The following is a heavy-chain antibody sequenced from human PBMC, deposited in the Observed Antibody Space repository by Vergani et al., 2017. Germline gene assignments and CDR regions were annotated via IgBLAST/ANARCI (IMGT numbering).Heavy chain of an antibody. D-gene: IGHD2-8*01. CDR3: ARVNTETNGHLYYYYYMDV. CDR1: GRSFTSYH. V-gene: IGHV4-34*01. Sequence: QVQLQQWGGGLLKPSETLSLTCVVNGRSFTSYHWTWIRQSPGEGLEWVGDIDHTGRPDYNPSLKSRLTMSVEKSRNQFSLTLNSVTATDTAIYFCARVNTETNGHLYYYYYMDVWGQGTAVTVS. J-gene: IGHJ6*03. CDR2: IDHTGRP.